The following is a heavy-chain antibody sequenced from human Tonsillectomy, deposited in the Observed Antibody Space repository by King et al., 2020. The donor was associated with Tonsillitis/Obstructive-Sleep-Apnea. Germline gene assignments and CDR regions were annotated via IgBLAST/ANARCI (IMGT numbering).Heavy chain of an antibody. CDR1: GDSVSSNSAA. V-gene: IGHV6-1*01. Sequence: QVQLQQSGPGLVKPSQTLSLTCAISGDSVSSNSAAWNWIRQSPSRGLEWLGRTYYRSKWYNDYAVSVKSRITINPDTSKNQFSLQLKSVTPEDTAVYYCARAHNYVPPLYYYYMDVWGKGTTVTVSS. D-gene: IGHD5-24*01. CDR3: ARAHNYVPPLYYYYMDV. J-gene: IGHJ6*03. CDR2: TYYRSKWYN.